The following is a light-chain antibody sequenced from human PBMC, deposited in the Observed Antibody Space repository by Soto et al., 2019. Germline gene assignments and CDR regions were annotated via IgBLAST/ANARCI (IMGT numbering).Light chain of an antibody. J-gene: IGKJ1*01. CDR3: QQYNNWQT. Sequence: VLTQSPDNLSLSPGDRATLFCRASQTVTAGRVAWYQQKPGQAPRLLIWSASRRTSGTPDRFSGSGSGTDFTLTISRLEPEDFAVYYCQQYNNWQTFGQGTKVDIK. CDR2: SAS. CDR1: QTVTAGR. V-gene: IGKV3D-20*02.